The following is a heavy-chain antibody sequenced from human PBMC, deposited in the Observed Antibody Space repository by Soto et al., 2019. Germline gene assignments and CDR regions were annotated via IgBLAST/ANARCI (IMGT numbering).Heavy chain of an antibody. V-gene: IGHV1-18*01. CDR1: GYTFLMYG. Sequence: QVQLVQSGAEVKKPGASVKVSCKTSGYTFLMYGISWVRQAPGQGLEWMGWISTYNGNTNYAQNLLGRFTMTTGTSTSTAYRELRRLRSDDTAVYYCARGGPAPDTAFDTWGQGTMVTVSS. CDR2: ISTYNGNT. D-gene: IGHD3-16*01. J-gene: IGHJ3*02. CDR3: ARGGPAPDTAFDT.